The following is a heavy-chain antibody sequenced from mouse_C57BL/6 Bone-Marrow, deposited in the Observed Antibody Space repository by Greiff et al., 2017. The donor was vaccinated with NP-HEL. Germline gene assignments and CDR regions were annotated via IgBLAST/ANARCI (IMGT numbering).Heavy chain of an antibody. J-gene: IGHJ1*03. CDR3: ARAPLYYYGSSYVGYFDV. CDR2: IYIGNGYT. Sequence: DVQLQESGAELVRPGSSVKMSCKTSGYTFTSYGINWVKQRPGQGLEWIGYIYIGNGYTEYNEKFKGKVTLTSDTSSSTAYMQLSSLTSEDSAIYFCARAPLYYYGSSYVGYFDVWGTGTTVTVSS. D-gene: IGHD1-1*01. CDR1: GYTFTSYG. V-gene: IGHV1-58*01.